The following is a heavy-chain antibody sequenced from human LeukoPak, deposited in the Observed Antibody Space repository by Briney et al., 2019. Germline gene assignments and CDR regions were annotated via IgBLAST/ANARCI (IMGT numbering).Heavy chain of an antibody. J-gene: IGHJ3*02. Sequence: SETLSLTCTVSGGSISSSSYYWGWIRQPPGKGLEWIGSIYYSGSTYYNPSLKSRVTISVDTSKNQFSLKLSSVTAADTAVYYCARGGSPRWLPDAFDIWGQGTMVTVSS. D-gene: IGHD5-12*01. CDR1: GGSISSSSYY. V-gene: IGHV4-39*07. CDR2: IYYSGST. CDR3: ARGGSPRWLPDAFDI.